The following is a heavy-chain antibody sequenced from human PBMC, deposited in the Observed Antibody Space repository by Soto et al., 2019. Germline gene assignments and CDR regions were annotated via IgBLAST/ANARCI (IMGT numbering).Heavy chain of an antibody. CDR3: ARQPTTVVAGGDY. Sequence: QVRLQESGPGLVKPSGTLSLTCTVSGGSISDYYWSWIRQPPGKGLEWIGYIYYTGSTNYKPSLDSRVTISLDTSKNQFSLKLTSVTAADTAVYYCARQPTTVVAGGDYWGQGTLVTVSS. J-gene: IGHJ4*02. V-gene: IGHV4-59*08. CDR2: IYYTGST. CDR1: GGSISDYY. D-gene: IGHD4-4*01.